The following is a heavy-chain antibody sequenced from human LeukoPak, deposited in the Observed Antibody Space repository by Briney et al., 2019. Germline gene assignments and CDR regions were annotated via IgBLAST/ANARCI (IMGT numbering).Heavy chain of an antibody. CDR2: ISTGSSYI. CDR1: GFTFSRYS. V-gene: IGHV3-21*01. Sequence: GGSLRLSCAASGFTFSRYSMNWVRRTPGKGLEWVSSISTGSSYIYYADSVKGRFTISRDNAKSSLYLQMYSLRAEDTAVYYCARVPYSDNYHFDYWGQGTLFTVSS. CDR3: ARVPYSDNYHFDY. J-gene: IGHJ4*02. D-gene: IGHD1-26*01.